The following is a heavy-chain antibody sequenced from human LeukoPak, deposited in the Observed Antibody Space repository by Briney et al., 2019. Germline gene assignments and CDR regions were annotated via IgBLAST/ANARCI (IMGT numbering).Heavy chain of an antibody. CDR1: GFTFNSYS. V-gene: IGHV3-21*01. CDR2: ISSSSSYI. Sequence: GGSLRLSCAASGFTFNSYSMIWVRQASGKGREWVSSISSSSSYIEYADSVKGRFTISRDNAKNSLYLQMNSLRAEDTAVYYCARAPSKDVWGQGTTVTVSS. D-gene: IGHD6-6*01. J-gene: IGHJ6*02. CDR3: ARAPSKDV.